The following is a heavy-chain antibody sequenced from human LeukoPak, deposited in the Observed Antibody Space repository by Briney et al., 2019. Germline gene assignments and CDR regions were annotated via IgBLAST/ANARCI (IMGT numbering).Heavy chain of an antibody. Sequence: SETLSLTCTVSGGSISSYYWSWIRQPPGKGLEWIGYIYYSGSTNYNPSHKSRVTISVDTSKNQFSLKLSSVTAADTAVYYCARGGVIRGYQHWGQGTLVTVSS. CDR1: GGSISSYY. CDR3: ARGGVIRGYQH. CDR2: IYYSGST. V-gene: IGHV4-59*01. D-gene: IGHD3-22*01. J-gene: IGHJ1*01.